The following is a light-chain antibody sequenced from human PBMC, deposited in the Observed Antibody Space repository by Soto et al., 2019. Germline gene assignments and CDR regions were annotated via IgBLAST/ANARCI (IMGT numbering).Light chain of an antibody. CDR3: QQYYDWPIT. CDR1: QSISSL. Sequence: EVVLTQSPATLSVSPGERATLSCRASQSISSLLAWYQQKRGQAPRLLIYGASTRATGIPARFSGSGSGTDFTLTISSLQSEDFAVYYCQQYYDWPITFGQGTRLEIK. CDR2: GAS. J-gene: IGKJ5*01. V-gene: IGKV3-15*01.